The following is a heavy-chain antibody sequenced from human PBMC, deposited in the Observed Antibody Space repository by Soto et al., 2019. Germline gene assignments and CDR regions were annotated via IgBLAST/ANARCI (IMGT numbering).Heavy chain of an antibody. CDR1: GFTFSSYG. V-gene: IGHV3-30*18. D-gene: IGHD2-2*01. CDR2: ISYGGSNK. CDR3: AKAIGYCSSTSCYTGMDV. J-gene: IGHJ6*02. Sequence: SLRLSCAASGFTFSSYGMHWVRQAPGKGLEWVAVISYGGSNKYYADSVKGRFTISRDNSKNTLYLQMNSLRAEDTAVYYCAKAIGYCSSTSCYTGMDVWGQGTTVTVSS.